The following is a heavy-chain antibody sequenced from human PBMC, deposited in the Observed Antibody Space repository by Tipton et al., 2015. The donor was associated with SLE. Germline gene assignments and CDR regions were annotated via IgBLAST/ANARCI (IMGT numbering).Heavy chain of an antibody. V-gene: IGHV3-11*06. CDR2: ISSSSSYI. CDR1: GFTFSDYY. CDR3: ARGAGYVGATAAALDV. J-gene: IGHJ6*04. Sequence: SLRLSCAASGFTFSDYYMSWIRQAPGKGLEWVSYISSSSSYIYYADSVKGRFTISRDNANNSLFLQMSSLRADDTAVYYCARGAGYVGATAAALDVWGKGTTVTVSS. D-gene: IGHD6-13*01.